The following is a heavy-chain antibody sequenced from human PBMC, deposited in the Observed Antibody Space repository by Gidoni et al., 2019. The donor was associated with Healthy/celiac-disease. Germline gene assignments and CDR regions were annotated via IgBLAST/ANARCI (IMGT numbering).Heavy chain of an antibody. CDR3: ARRGEVVTSRGAFDI. Sequence: EVQLVESGGGLVQPGGSLRLSCAAPGFTFSSYSMNWVRQAPGKGLEWVSYISSSSSTIYYADSVKGRFTISRDNAKNSLYLQMNSLRDEDTAVYYCARRGEVVTSRGAFDIWGQGTMVTVSS. D-gene: IGHD2-21*02. CDR1: GFTFSSYS. J-gene: IGHJ3*02. CDR2: ISSSSSTI. V-gene: IGHV3-48*02.